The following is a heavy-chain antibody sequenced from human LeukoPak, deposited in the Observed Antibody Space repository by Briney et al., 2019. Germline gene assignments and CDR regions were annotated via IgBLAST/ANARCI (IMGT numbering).Heavy chain of an antibody. CDR3: AKEGDYYGSGSYFDY. D-gene: IGHD3-10*01. J-gene: IGHJ4*02. CDR1: GFTFSSYG. Sequence: GGSLRLSCAASGFTFSSYGMHWVRQAPGKGLEWEAFIRYDGSNKYYADSVKGRFTIPRDNSKNTLYLQMNSLRAEDTAVYYCAKEGDYYGSGSYFDYWGQGTLVTVSS. V-gene: IGHV3-30*02. CDR2: IRYDGSNK.